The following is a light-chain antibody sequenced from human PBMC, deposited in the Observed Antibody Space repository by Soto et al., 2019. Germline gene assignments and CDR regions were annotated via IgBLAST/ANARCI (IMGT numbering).Light chain of an antibody. V-gene: IGKV3-11*01. Sequence: EIVWTQSTAALSLSPGERGTRSGRASQSFSSSFAWYQQKPGQSPSLLIYDASIRATGLPARFSGSGSGTDFTLTISSLEPEDFAVYYCQHRSNWWTFGPGTKVDIK. CDR1: QSFSSS. CDR3: QHRSNWWT. J-gene: IGKJ1*01. CDR2: DAS.